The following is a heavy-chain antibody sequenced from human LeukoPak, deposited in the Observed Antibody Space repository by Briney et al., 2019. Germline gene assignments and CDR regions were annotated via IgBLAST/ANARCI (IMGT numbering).Heavy chain of an antibody. CDR3: ARVGSSGYYFDY. Sequence: KPSETLSLTCTVSGGSISSYYWSWIRQPPGKGLEWIGYIYYSGSTNYNPSLKSRVTISVDTSKNRFSLKLSSVTVADTAVYYCARVGSSGYYFDYWGQGTLVTVSS. J-gene: IGHJ4*02. CDR1: GGSISSYY. D-gene: IGHD3-22*01. V-gene: IGHV4-59*01. CDR2: IYYSGST.